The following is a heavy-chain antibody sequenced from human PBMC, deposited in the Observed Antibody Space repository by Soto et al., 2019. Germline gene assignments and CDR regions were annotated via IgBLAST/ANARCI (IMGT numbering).Heavy chain of an antibody. Sequence: GGSLRLSCAASGFTFSSYWMSWVRQAPGKGLEWVANIKQDGSEKYYVDSVKGRFTISRDNAKNSLYLQMNSLRAEDKAVYYCARGGGYSNYDTYYYYYMDVLGKGTTVTVSS. CDR3: ARGGGYSNYDTYYYYYMDV. D-gene: IGHD4-4*01. CDR2: IKQDGSEK. V-gene: IGHV3-7*01. CDR1: GFTFSSYW. J-gene: IGHJ6*03.